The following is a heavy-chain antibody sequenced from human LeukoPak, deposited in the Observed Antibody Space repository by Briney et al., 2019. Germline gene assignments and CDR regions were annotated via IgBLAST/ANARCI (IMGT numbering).Heavy chain of an antibody. CDR1: GFTFSSYG. J-gene: IGHJ4*02. Sequence: GRSLRLSCAASGFTFSSYGMRWVRQAPGKGLEWVAVISYDGSIKYYADSVKGRFTISRDNSKNTLYLQMNSLRAEDTAVYYCAKEYASGWVDYWGQGTLVTVSS. V-gene: IGHV3-30*18. CDR2: ISYDGSIK. D-gene: IGHD6-19*01. CDR3: AKEYASGWVDY.